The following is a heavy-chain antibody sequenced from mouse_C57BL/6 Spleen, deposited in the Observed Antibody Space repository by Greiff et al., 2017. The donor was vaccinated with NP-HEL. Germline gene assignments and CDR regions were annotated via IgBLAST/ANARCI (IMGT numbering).Heavy chain of an antibody. V-gene: IGHV5-16*01. D-gene: IGHD4-1*01. J-gene: IGHJ2*01. CDR1: GFTFSDYY. Sequence: EVKLVESEGGLVQPGSSMKLSCTASGFTFSDYYMAWVRQVPEKGLEWVANINYDGSSTYYLDSLKSRFIISRDNAKNILYLQMSSLKSEDTATYYCARDHWEGGGRNHYFDYWGQGTTLTVSS. CDR2: INYDGSST. CDR3: ARDHWEGGGRNHYFDY.